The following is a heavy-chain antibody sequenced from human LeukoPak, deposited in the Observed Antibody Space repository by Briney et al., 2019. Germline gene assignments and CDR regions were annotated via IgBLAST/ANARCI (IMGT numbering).Heavy chain of an antibody. D-gene: IGHD4-17*01. Sequence: AGGSLRLSCAASGFTVSSNYMSWVRQAPGKGLEWVSVIYSGGSTYYADSVKGRFTISRDNSKNTLYLQMNSLRAEDTAVYYCAGTTVTNLGDYWGQGTLVTVSS. CDR1: GFTVSSNY. J-gene: IGHJ4*02. V-gene: IGHV3-66*01. CDR2: IYSGGST. CDR3: AGTTVTNLGDY.